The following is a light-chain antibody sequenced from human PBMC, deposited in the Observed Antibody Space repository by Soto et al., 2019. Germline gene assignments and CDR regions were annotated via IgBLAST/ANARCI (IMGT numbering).Light chain of an antibody. CDR3: QQRGKWPST. J-gene: IGKJ2*02. CDR2: DAY. CDR1: QTVDRY. V-gene: IGKV3-11*01. Sequence: DIVMTQSPLSLPVTPGEPASISCRASQTVDRYVAWYQQKVGQAPRLLIYDAYTRATGVGARFTGSGSATDFSLTITSLEPEDFAVYYCQQRGKWPSTFGPGTKVEMK.